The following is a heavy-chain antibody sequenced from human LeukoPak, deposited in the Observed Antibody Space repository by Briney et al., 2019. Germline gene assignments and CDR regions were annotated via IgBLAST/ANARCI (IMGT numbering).Heavy chain of an antibody. CDR1: GGSISSSSSS. Sequence: SETLSLTCTVSGGSISSSSSSWGWIRQPPGKGLEWIATIYYNGNTFYNPSLKSRVSISGDNYKNQFSLRLSSVATADTAVYYCARQRRWMVRGVITDRVNYYYYMDVWGKGTTVTISS. CDR3: ARQRRWMVRGVITDRVNYYYYMDV. V-gene: IGHV4-39*01. CDR2: IYYNGNT. J-gene: IGHJ6*03. D-gene: IGHD3-10*01.